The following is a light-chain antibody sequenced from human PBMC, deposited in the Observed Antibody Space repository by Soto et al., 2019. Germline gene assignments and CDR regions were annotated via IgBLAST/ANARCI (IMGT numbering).Light chain of an antibody. CDR2: RNN. CDR1: SSNIGAGYD. J-gene: IGLJ1*01. CDR3: QSYDSSLSAYV. Sequence: QSVLTQPPSVSGAPGQRVIISCTGSSSNIGAGYDVHWYQQLPGTAPKLLIFRNNNRPSGVPDRFSGSKSGTSASLAITGLQAEDEADYYCQSYDSSLSAYVFATGTKVTVL. V-gene: IGLV1-40*01.